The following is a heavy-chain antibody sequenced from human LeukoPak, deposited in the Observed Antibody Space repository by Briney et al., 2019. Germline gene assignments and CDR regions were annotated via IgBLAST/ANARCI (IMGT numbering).Heavy chain of an antibody. CDR2: IYYSGST. J-gene: IGHJ4*02. V-gene: IGHV4-30-4*08. D-gene: IGHD3-10*02. CDR1: GGSISSGDYY. Sequence: PSETLSLTCTVSGGSISSGDYYWSWIRQPPGKGLEWIGYIYYSGSTYYNPSLKSRVTISVDTSKNQFSLKLSSVTAADTAVYYCARVDGSLCSIGFDYWGQGTLVTVSS. CDR3: ARVDGSLCSIGFDY.